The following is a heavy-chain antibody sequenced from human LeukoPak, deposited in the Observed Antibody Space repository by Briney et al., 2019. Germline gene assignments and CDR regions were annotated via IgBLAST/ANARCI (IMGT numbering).Heavy chain of an antibody. Sequence: AEPLTLTCSVSGGPISRYYGRWIRQPRGKGLESIGYIYYTDTTNYNRTLKTRVTISVDTSKNQFSLKLSAVTAADTAVYYCARHESMFYIFDYWGQGTLVTVSS. J-gene: IGHJ4*02. CDR3: ARHESMFYIFDY. CDR2: IYYTDTT. CDR1: GGPISRYY. V-gene: IGHV4-59*08. D-gene: IGHD3-10*02.